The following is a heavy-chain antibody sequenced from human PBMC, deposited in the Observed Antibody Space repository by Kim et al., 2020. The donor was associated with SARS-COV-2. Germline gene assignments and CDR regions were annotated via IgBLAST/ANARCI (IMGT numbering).Heavy chain of an antibody. CDR3: ARDNYGLDY. D-gene: IGHD3-10*01. CDR1: GFTFSHYN. Sequence: GGSLRLSCAASGFTFSHYNMNWVRRAPGKGLEWVSYITHSSGNTIYYADSVKGRFTISRDNARNSLFLQMDSLRDEDTAVYYCARDNYGLDYWGQGTLVT. V-gene: IGHV3-48*02. J-gene: IGHJ4*02. CDR2: ITHSSGNTI.